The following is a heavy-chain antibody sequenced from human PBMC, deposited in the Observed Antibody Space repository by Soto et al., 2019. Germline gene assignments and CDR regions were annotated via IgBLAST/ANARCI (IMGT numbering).Heavy chain of an antibody. D-gene: IGHD6-13*01. Sequence: GASVKVSCKASGYTFTSYAMHWVRQAPGQRLEWMGWINAGNGNTKYSQKFQGRVTITRDTSASTAYMELSSLRSEDTAVYYCARDLAAAGTPYYYYGMDVWGQGTTVTVSS. CDR3: ARDLAAAGTPYYYYGMDV. CDR2: INAGNGNT. J-gene: IGHJ6*02. CDR1: GYTFTSYA. V-gene: IGHV1-3*01.